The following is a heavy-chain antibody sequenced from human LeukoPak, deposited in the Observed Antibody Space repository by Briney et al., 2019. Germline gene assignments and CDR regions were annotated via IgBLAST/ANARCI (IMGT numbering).Heavy chain of an antibody. V-gene: IGHV4-4*07. CDR1: GGSISSYY. J-gene: IGHJ6*03. CDR3: ARGSSERGYYNYYYMDV. D-gene: IGHD1-1*01. Sequence: SETLSLTCTVSGGSISSYYWSWIRQPAGKGLEWIGRIYTSGSTNYNPSLKSRVTMSVDTSKNQFSLKLSSVTAADTAVYYCARGSSERGYYNYYYMDVWGKGTTVTISS. CDR2: IYTSGST.